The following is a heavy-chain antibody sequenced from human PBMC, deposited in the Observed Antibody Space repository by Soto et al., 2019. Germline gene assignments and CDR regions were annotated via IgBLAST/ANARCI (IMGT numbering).Heavy chain of an antibody. J-gene: IGHJ4*02. CDR3: AKGPDGIVVPAALDY. CDR1: GFTFSSYA. Sequence: GGSLRLSCTASGFTFSSYAMSWVRQAPGKGLEWVSAISGSGGSTYYADSVKGRFTISRDNSKNTLYLQMNSLRAEDTAVYYCAKGPDGIVVPAALDYWGQGTLVTVSS. V-gene: IGHV3-23*01. D-gene: IGHD2-2*01. CDR2: ISGSGGST.